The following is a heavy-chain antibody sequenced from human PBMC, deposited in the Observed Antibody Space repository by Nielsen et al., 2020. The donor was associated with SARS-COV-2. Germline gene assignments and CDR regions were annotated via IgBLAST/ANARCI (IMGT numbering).Heavy chain of an antibody. CDR1: GFTLSNAW. J-gene: IGHJ6*02. CDR2: IKSKTDGGTT. Sequence: SLKTSCAAPGFTLSNAWMSWVRQAPGKGLEWVGRIKSKTDGGTTDYAAPVKGRFTISRDDSKNTLYLQMNSLKTEDTAVYYCILRGDIVVVPAVGGMDVWGQGTTVTVSS. CDR3: ILRGDIVVVPAVGGMDV. D-gene: IGHD2-2*01. V-gene: IGHV3-15*01.